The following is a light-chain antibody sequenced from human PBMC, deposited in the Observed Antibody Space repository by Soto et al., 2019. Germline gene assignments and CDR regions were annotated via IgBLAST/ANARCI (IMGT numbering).Light chain of an antibody. J-gene: IGLJ2*01. CDR1: ALPKQY. V-gene: IGLV3-25*03. CDR2: KDI. CDR3: QSADSSGTSRV. Sequence: SSELTQPPSVSVSPGQTARITCSGDALPKQYAYWYQQKPGQAPVVVIYKDIERPSGIPERFSGSSSGTAVTLTISGVQAEDEADYYCQSADSSGTSRVFGGGTKLTVL.